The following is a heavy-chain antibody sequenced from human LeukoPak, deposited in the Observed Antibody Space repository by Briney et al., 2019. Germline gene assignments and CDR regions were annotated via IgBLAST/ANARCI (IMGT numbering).Heavy chain of an antibody. D-gene: IGHD3-22*01. CDR3: ARALLPYYYDSSGYYYEDY. V-gene: IGHV1-2*06. CDR1: GYTFTGYY. Sequence: ASVKVSCXASGYTFTGYYMHWVRQAPGQGLEWMGRINPNSGGTNYAQKFQGRVTMTRDTSISTAYMELSRLRSDDTAVYYCARALLPYYYDSSGYYYEDYWGQGTLVTVSS. CDR2: INPNSGGT. J-gene: IGHJ4*02.